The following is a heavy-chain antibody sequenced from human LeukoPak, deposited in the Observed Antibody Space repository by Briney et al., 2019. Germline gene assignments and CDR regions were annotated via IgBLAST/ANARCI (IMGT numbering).Heavy chain of an antibody. J-gene: IGHJ3*02. D-gene: IGHD2-2*01. CDR3: ASLYRGNQLLVRRDAFDI. CDR2: IYTSGST. CDR1: GGSISSYY. Sequence: SETLSLTCTVSGGSISSYYWNWIRQPAGKGLEWIGRIYTSGSTNYNPSLKSRVTMSVDTSKNQFSLKLSSVTAPDTAVYYCASLYRGNQLLVRRDAFDIWGQGTMVTVSS. V-gene: IGHV4-4*07.